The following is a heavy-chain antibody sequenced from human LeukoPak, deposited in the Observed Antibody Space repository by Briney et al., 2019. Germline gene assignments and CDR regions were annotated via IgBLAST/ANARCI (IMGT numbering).Heavy chain of an antibody. J-gene: IGHJ6*03. CDR1: GFTFSSYG. V-gene: IGHV3-33*01. CDR3: ARFCSSSWYSPYYYYMDV. CDR2: IWYDGSNK. Sequence: GGSLRLSCAASGFTFSSYGMHWVRQAPGKGLEWVAVIWYDGSNKYYADSVKGRFTISRDNSKNTLYLQMNSLRAEDTAVYYCARFCSSSWYSPYYYYMDVWGKGTTVTVSS. D-gene: IGHD6-13*01.